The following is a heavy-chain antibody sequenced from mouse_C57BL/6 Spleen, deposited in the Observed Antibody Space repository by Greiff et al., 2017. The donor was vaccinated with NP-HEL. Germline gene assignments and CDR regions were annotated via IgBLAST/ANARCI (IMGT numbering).Heavy chain of an antibody. V-gene: IGHV5-4*03. CDR2: ISDGGSYT. CDR3: ARQTGGAY. Sequence: EVKVVESGGGLVKPGGSLKLSCAASGFTFSSYAMSWVRQTPEKRLEWVATISDGGSYTYYPDNVKGRFTISRDNAKNNLYLQMSHLKSEDTAMYYCARQTGGAYWGQGTLVTVSA. J-gene: IGHJ3*01. CDR1: GFTFSSYA.